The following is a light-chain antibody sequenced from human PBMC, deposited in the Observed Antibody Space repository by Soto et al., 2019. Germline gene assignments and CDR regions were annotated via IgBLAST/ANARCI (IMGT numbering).Light chain of an antibody. CDR2: GAS. Sequence: EIVMTQSPATLSVSPLERATLSCMASQSFSINLAWYQQKPGQAPRLLIYGASTRATGIPARFSGSGSGTEFTLTISSLQSEDFAVYYCQQYNNWPPWTFGQGTKVDIK. CDR1: QSFSIN. V-gene: IGKV3-15*01. J-gene: IGKJ1*01. CDR3: QQYNNWPPWT.